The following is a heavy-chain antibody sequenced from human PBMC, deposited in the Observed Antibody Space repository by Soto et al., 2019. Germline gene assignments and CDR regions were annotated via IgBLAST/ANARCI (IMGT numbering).Heavy chain of an antibody. CDR1: GYPFPSSY. CDR3: ARAPLYYDILTGYYVGPGNGMDV. D-gene: IGHD3-9*01. CDR2: INPSGGST. Sequence: ASEKVYCKASGYPFPSSYMHWVRQAPGKGLEWMGIINPSGGSTSYAQKFQGRVTMTRDTSTSTVYMELSSLRSEDTAVYYCARAPLYYDILTGYYVGPGNGMDVWGQGTTVTVSS. J-gene: IGHJ6*02. V-gene: IGHV1-46*01.